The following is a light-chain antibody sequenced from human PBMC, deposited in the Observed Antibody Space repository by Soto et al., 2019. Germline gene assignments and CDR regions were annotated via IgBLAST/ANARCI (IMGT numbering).Light chain of an antibody. CDR2: DVS. J-gene: IGLJ2*01. Sequence: QFVLTQPASVSWSPGQSVTISRPGTSIDVGGYNYVSWYQQHPGKAPKLMIYDVSNRPSGVSNRFSGSKSGNTASLTISGLQAEDEADYYCSSYTSSSVVFGGGTQLTVL. V-gene: IGLV2-14*01. CDR1: SIDVGGYNY. CDR3: SSYTSSSVV.